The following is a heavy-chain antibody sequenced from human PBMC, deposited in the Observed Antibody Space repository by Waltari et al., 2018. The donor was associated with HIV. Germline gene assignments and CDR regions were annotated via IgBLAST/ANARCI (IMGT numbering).Heavy chain of an antibody. Sequence: QVQLQQWGAGLLRPSETLSLTCAVHGGSFSGYYGSWIRQPPGKGLEWIGEINHSESSNYNPSLKSRVTISVDTSKNQFSLRLRSVTAADTAVYYCARDSVPSFDYGDYYYYGMDVWSQGTTVTVSS. CDR3: ARDSVPSFDYGDYYYYGMDV. D-gene: IGHD4-17*01. V-gene: IGHV4-34*01. CDR2: INHSESS. CDR1: GGSFSGYY. J-gene: IGHJ6*01.